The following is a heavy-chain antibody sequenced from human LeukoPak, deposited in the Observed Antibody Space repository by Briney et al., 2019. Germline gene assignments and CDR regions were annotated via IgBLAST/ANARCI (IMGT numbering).Heavy chain of an antibody. Sequence: SQTPSLTCAISVDSVSRNSTAWNWIRQSPSRGLEWLGRTYYRSKWYNDYAVSVKSRITISPDTSKNQFSLQLNSVTPEDTAVYYCARGWGIVGAIGYWGQGTLVTVSS. CDR3: ARGWGIVGAIGY. CDR1: VDSVSRNSTA. J-gene: IGHJ4*02. V-gene: IGHV6-1*01. CDR2: TYYRSKWYN. D-gene: IGHD1-26*01.